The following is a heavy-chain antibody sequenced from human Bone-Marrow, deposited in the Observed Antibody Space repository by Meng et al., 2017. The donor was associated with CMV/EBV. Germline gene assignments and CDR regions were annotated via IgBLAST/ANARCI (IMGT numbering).Heavy chain of an antibody. CDR2: IYYSGST. J-gene: IGHJ3*02. Sequence: GSLRLSCIDSGDSVSNGHYYWSWIRQPPGKGLEWIGYIYYSGSTNYNPSLKSRVTISVDTSKNQFSLKLSSVTAADTAVYYCARGLGTDAFDIWGQGTMVTVSS. CDR1: GDSVSNGHYY. CDR3: ARGLGTDAFDI. D-gene: IGHD1-1*01. V-gene: IGHV4-61*01.